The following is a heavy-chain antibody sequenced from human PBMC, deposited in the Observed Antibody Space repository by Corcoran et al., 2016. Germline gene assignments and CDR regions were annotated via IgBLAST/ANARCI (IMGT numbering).Heavy chain of an antibody. CDR1: GGILSSYA. J-gene: IGHJ6*02. CDR3: AWGPRQRYDV. D-gene: IGHD7-27*01. Sequence: QVQLVQSGAEVKKPGSSVKVSCKASGGILSSYAINWVRQAPGQGLEWMGGIIPIFGTANYAQKFQGRVTLTADETATTDYMELSSLRSENTAVYSCAWGPRQRYDVCGQESTVS. V-gene: IGHV1-69*01. CDR2: IIPIFGTA.